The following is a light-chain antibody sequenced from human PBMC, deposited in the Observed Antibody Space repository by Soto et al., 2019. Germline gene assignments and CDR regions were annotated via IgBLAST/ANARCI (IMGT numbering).Light chain of an antibody. J-gene: IGKJ1*01. V-gene: IGKV3-15*01. Sequence: EIVMTQSPATLSVSPGERATLSCRASQSVSSNLAWYQQKPGQAPRLLIYGPSTRATGIPARFSGSGFGTDFTLTISSLQSEDFAVYYCQQYNNWPRTFGQGTKVEIK. CDR1: QSVSSN. CDR3: QQYNNWPRT. CDR2: GPS.